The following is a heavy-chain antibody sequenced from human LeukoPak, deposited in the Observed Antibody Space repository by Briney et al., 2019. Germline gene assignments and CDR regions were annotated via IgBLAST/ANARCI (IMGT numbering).Heavy chain of an antibody. CDR1: GFTFSTYA. D-gene: IGHD3-9*01. Sequence: PGGSLRLSCAASGFTFSTYAMHWVRQAPGKGLEYVSAISSNGQSTYYADSVKGRFTISRDSSENTVYLQMGSLRAEDMAVYYCARGRWVDIVTHGFDYWGQGSLVTVSS. V-gene: IGHV3-64*02. CDR3: ARGRWVDIVTHGFDY. CDR2: ISSNGQST. J-gene: IGHJ4*02.